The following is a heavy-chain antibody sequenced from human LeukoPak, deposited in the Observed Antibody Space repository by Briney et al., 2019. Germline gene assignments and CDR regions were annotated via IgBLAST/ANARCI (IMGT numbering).Heavy chain of an antibody. D-gene: IGHD3-3*02. CDR1: GGSISSYY. V-gene: IGHV4-59*08. Sequence: SETLSLTCTVSGGSISSYYWSWIRQPPGKGLEWIGHIYYSGSTNYNPSLKSRVTISVDTSKNQFSLKLSSVTAADTAVYYCARHPFISNDAFDIWGQGTMVTVSS. J-gene: IGHJ3*02. CDR3: ARHPFISNDAFDI. CDR2: IYYSGST.